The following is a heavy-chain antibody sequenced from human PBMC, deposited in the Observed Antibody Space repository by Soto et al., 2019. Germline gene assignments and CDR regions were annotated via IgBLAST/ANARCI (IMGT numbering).Heavy chain of an antibody. Sequence: ASVKVSCKASGYTFTRYGISWVRQAPGQGLEWMGWISGYSGNTNYAQKVQGRVTMTTDTSTSTAYMELLSLRSDDTAVYYCARDRVYHILTRRALGYFEYWGQGIQVTVSS. J-gene: IGHJ4*02. V-gene: IGHV1-18*01. CDR1: GYTFTRYG. CDR2: ISGYSGNT. D-gene: IGHD3-9*01. CDR3: ARDRVYHILTRRALGYFEY.